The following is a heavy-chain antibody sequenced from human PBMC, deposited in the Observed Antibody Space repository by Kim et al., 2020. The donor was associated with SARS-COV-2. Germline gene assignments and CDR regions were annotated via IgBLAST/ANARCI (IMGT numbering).Heavy chain of an antibody. CDR3: ARASFDYYYGMDV. D-gene: IGHD3-16*01. Sequence: PSMKSRLTITKDTSKNQVVLTMTNMDPVDTATYYCARASFDYYYGMDVWGQGTTVTVSS. J-gene: IGHJ6*02. V-gene: IGHV2-5*01.